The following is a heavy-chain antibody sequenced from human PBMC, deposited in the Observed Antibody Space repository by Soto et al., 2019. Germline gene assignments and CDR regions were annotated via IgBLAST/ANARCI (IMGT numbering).Heavy chain of an antibody. V-gene: IGHV4-30-2*01. CDR3: ARGRLLWQLDI. D-gene: IGHD3-10*01. Sequence: QLQLQESVSGLVKPSQTLSLTCALSGGSISSGGYSWSWIRQPPGKGLEWIGYIYHSGSTYYNPSLKSLFTISVDRAKNQFSLKLSSVTAADTAVYYCARGRLLWQLDIWGQGTMVTVSS. CDR1: GGSISSGGYS. CDR2: IYHSGST. J-gene: IGHJ3*02.